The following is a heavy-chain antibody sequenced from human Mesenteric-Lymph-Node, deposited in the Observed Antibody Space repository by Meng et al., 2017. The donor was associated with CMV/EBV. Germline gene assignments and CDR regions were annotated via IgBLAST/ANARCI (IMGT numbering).Heavy chain of an antibody. CDR2: IYYSGST. V-gene: IGHV4-39*07. CDR3: ARAWGTLYYYYGMDV. D-gene: IGHD7-27*01. Sequence: SETLSPTCTVPGGSISSSSYYWGWIRRPPGRGLEWIGSIYYSGSTYYSPSLKSRVTISVDTSKNQFSLKLSSVTAADTAVYYCARAWGTLYYYYGMDVWGQGTTVTVSS. CDR1: GGSISSSSYY. J-gene: IGHJ6*02.